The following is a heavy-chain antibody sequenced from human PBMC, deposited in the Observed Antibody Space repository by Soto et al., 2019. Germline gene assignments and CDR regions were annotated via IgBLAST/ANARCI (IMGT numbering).Heavy chain of an antibody. CDR3: ARQVVTAIDYCFFGMDV. Sequence: GESLKISCKGSGYSFTSYCIGWVRQMPWKGLEWMRIIYPCDSDARYSPSFQGQVTISADRSISTAYLQWSSLKASDTAMYYCARQVVTAIDYCFFGMDVWGEGTTLAVYS. CDR2: IYPCDSDA. CDR1: GYSFTSYC. J-gene: IGHJ6*01. D-gene: IGHD2-21*02. V-gene: IGHV5-51*01.